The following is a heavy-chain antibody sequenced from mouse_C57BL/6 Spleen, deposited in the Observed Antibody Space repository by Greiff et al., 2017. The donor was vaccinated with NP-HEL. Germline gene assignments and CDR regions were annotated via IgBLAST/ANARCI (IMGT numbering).Heavy chain of an antibody. D-gene: IGHD2-2*01. J-gene: IGHJ2*01. CDR2: INYDGSST. Sequence: VKLVESEGGLVQPGSSMKLSCTASGFTFSDYYMAWVRQVPEKGLEWVANINYDGSSTYYLDSLKSRFIISRDNAKNILYLQMSSLKSEDTATYYCARAGGYDRPFDYWGQGTTLTVSS. V-gene: IGHV5-16*01. CDR3: ARAGGYDRPFDY. CDR1: GFTFSDYY.